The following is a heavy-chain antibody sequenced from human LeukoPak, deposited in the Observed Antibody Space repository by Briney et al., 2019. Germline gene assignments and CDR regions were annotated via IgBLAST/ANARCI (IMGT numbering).Heavy chain of an antibody. J-gene: IGHJ5*02. CDR2: IYYSGST. CDR3: ARDYYLPPHAPLAAAGKRWFDP. CDR1: GGSISSYY. Sequence: PSETLSLTCTVSGGSISSYYWSWIRQPPGKGLEWIGYIYYSGSTNYNPSLKSRVTISVDTSKNQFSLKLSSVTAADTAVYYCARDYYLPPHAPLAAAGKRWFDPWGQGTLVTVSS. V-gene: IGHV4-59*01. D-gene: IGHD6-13*01.